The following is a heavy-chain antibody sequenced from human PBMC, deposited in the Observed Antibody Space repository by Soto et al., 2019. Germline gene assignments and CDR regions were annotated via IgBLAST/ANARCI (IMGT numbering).Heavy chain of an antibody. J-gene: IGHJ6*02. CDR3: ARRGDTAMASYYYGMDV. V-gene: IGHV4-39*01. D-gene: IGHD5-18*01. Sequence: SETLSLTCTVSGGSISSSSYYWGWIRQPPGKGLEWIGSIYYSGSTYYNPSLKSRVTISVDTSKNQFSLKLSSVTAADTAVYYCARRGDTAMASYYYGMDVWGQGATVTVSS. CDR2: IYYSGST. CDR1: GGSISSSSYY.